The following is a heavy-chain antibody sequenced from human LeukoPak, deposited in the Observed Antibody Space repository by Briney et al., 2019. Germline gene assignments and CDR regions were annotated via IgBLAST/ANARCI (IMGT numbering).Heavy chain of an antibody. CDR2: ISAYNGNT. Sequence: ASVKLSCKSSGYTFTSYGISWVRQATGQGLDWMGWISAYNGNTNYAQKLQGRVTMTTDTSTSTAYMELRSLRSDDTAVYYCARSALYMVRGVSDYWGQGTLVTVSS. CDR3: ARSALYMVRGVSDY. V-gene: IGHV1-18*01. CDR1: GYTFTSYG. J-gene: IGHJ4*02. D-gene: IGHD3-10*01.